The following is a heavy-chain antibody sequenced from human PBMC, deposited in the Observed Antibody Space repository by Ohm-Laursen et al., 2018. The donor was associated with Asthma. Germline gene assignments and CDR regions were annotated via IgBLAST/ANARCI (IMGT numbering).Heavy chain of an antibody. CDR2: ISGSGGTT. CDR1: GFTFSTYA. Sequence: GSLRLSCTAFGFTFSTYAMNWVRQAPGQGLEWVSVISGSGGTTYYADSVEGRFTISRDNSKNTMYLQMNSLRAEDTAVYYCAKDLGTVTKGYFDYWGQGTLVTVSS. J-gene: IGHJ4*02. V-gene: IGHV3-23*01. CDR3: AKDLGTVTKGYFDY. D-gene: IGHD4-17*01.